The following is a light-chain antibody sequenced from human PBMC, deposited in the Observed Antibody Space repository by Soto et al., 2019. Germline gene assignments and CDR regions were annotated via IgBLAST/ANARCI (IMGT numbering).Light chain of an antibody. CDR3: SSYTSSSTPYD. V-gene: IGLV2-14*01. J-gene: IGLJ1*01. CDR1: SSDVGGYNY. CDR2: DVS. Sequence: QSALTQPASVSGSPGQSITISCTGTSSDVGGYNYVSWYQQHPGKAPKLMIYDVSNRPSGVSNRFSGSKSGNTASLTISGLQAEDEADYYCSSYTSSSTPYDFGTGTK.